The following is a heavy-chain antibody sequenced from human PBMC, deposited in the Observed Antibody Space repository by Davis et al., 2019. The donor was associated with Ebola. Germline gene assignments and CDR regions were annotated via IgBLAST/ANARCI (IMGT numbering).Heavy chain of an antibody. V-gene: IGHV3-21*01. D-gene: IGHD6-6*01. CDR1: GFTFSSYS. CDR2: ISSSSSYI. CDR3: ARVQIAARPPVSYYFDY. Sequence: GGSLRLSCAASGFTFSSYSMNWVRQAPGKGLEWVSSISSSSSYIYYADSVKGRFTISRDNAKNSLYLQMNSLRAEDTAVYYCARVQIAARPPVSYYFDYWGQGTLVTVSS. J-gene: IGHJ4*02.